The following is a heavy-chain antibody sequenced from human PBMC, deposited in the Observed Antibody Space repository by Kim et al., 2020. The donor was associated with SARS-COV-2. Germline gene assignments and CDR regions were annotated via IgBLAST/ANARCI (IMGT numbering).Heavy chain of an antibody. V-gene: IGHV1-69*01. Sequence: GTANYEQKAQGRVTITADESTSTAYMELSSLRSEDTAVYYCAREQLSPLDYWGQGTLVTVSS. J-gene: IGHJ4*02. CDR2: GTA. CDR3: AREQLSPLDY. D-gene: IGHD2-2*01.